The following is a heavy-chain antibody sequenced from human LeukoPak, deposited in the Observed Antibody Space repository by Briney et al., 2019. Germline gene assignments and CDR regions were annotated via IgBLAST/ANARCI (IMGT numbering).Heavy chain of an antibody. Sequence: GASVKVSCKTSDYTFTSYGISWVRQAPGQGLEWMGWISGNSGNTNYAQKLQGRVTMTRDTSTSTAYMELRSLRSDDTAVYYCSRGDPYSYYGMDVWGQGTTVTVSS. CDR3: SRGDPYSYYGMDV. CDR1: DYTFTSYG. J-gene: IGHJ6*02. CDR2: ISGNSGNT. V-gene: IGHV1-18*01.